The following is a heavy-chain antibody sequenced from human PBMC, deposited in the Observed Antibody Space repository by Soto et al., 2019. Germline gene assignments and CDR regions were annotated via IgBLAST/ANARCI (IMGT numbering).Heavy chain of an antibody. CDR3: AHGSGWLSDY. J-gene: IGHJ4*02. CDR1: GFSLSSDAVG. Sequence: QITLKESGPTLLKPTQTLTLTCTFSGFSLSSDAVGVNWIRQPPGKALEWLALIYWNDDNHYSPSLRSRLTITKDTSKNQVVLTMTNMDPVDTATYYCAHGSGWLSDYWGQGTLVTVSS. D-gene: IGHD6-19*01. CDR2: IYWNDDN. V-gene: IGHV2-5*01.